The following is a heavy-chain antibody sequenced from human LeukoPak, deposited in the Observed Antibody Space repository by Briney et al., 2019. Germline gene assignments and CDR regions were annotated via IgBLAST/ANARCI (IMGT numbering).Heavy chain of an antibody. V-gene: IGHV4-4*07. Sequence: SETLSLTCTVSGGSISSNYWSWIRQPAGKGLEWIGHIYTSRSTIYNPSLKSRVTMSVDTSKNQFSLKLNSVTAADTAVYYCARTVVVTASYYFDYWGQGTLVTVSS. D-gene: IGHD2-2*01. CDR2: IYTSRST. CDR3: ARTVVVTASYYFDY. CDR1: GGSISSNY. J-gene: IGHJ4*02.